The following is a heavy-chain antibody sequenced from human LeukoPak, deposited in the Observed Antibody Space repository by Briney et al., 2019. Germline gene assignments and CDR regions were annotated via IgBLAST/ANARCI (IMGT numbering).Heavy chain of an antibody. CDR3: ARARVGGSPKYYFYMDV. CDR2: ISSSSSYI. Sequence: GASLRLSGAAYGFTFSTDSMSSVRQAQRKGLEWVSSISSSSSYIYYADSVKGRFTISRANTQTSLYLQLNSLLAQDTVVLCCARARVGGSPKYYFYMDVWGKGTTVTVSS. D-gene: IGHD2-15*01. J-gene: IGHJ6*03. V-gene: IGHV3-21*01. CDR1: GFTFSTDS.